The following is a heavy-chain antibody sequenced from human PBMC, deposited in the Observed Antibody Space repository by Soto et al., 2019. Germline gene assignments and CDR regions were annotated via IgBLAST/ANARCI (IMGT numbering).Heavy chain of an antibody. CDR3: AKGDDGGGYYKAWFHP. CDR1: GFTFSSYA. Sequence: QLVDSGGGLVQRGGSLRLSCVASGFTFSSYAMSWVRQAPGKGLEWVSTISGSGGNTYYAASVKGRFTISRDNSKNTLFLQMDNLRAEDTALYYCAKGDDGGGYYKAWFHPWGQGTLVTVSS. CDR2: ISGSGGNT. V-gene: IGHV3-23*04. J-gene: IGHJ5*02. D-gene: IGHD3-22*01.